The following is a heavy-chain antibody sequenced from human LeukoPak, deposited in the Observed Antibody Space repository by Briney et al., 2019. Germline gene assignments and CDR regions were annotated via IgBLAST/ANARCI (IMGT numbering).Heavy chain of an antibody. Sequence: ASVKVSCKASGYTFTGYYMHWVRQAPGQGLEWMGRINPNSGGTNYAQKFQGRVTMTRDTSISTAYMELSRLRSDGTAVYYCARSYSSLYYYYYGMDVWGQGTTVTVSS. V-gene: IGHV1-2*06. J-gene: IGHJ6*02. CDR2: INPNSGGT. CDR1: GYTFTGYY. D-gene: IGHD2-15*01. CDR3: ARSYSSLYYYYYGMDV.